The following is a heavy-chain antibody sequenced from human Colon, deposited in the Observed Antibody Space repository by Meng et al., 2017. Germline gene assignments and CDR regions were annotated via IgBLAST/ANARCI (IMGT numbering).Heavy chain of an antibody. D-gene: IGHD3-16*02. V-gene: IGHV4-61*01. CDR2: IYYSGST. Sequence: QGRLQGPGPGLVRPSETLSLTCTFSGGSVSSGSYYWSWIRQPPGKGLEWIGYIYYSGSTNYNPSLKSRVTISVDTSKNQFSLKLSSVTAADTAVYYCARGMTNGITFGGVIVNWGQGTLVTVSS. CDR1: GGSVSSGSYY. J-gene: IGHJ4*02. CDR3: ARGMTNGITFGGVIVN.